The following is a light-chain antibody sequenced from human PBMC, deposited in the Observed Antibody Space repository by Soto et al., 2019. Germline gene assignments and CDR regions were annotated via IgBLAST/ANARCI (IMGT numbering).Light chain of an antibody. CDR2: DAS. CDR3: QQRANWPGT. J-gene: IGKJ2*01. Sequence: EIVLTQSPATLSLSAGERATLSCRASESVSSYLAWYQQKPGQAPRLLIYDASNRATGIPVRFSGSGYGTDFTLTISSLEPEDFAVYYCQQRANWPGTFGQGTKLQIK. V-gene: IGKV3-11*01. CDR1: ESVSSY.